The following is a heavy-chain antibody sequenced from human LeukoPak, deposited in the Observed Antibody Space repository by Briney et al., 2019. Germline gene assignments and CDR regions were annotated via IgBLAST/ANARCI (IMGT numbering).Heavy chain of an antibody. CDR2: INRNGDAI. Sequence: PGGSLRLSCVASGFAFSDYYMTWIRQAPGKGPEWVADINRNGDAINYADSVKGRFTISRTNANNSLFLQMDSRRAEDTAIYYCARAVYSSSGFDSWGQGALVTVSS. D-gene: IGHD2-2*01. CDR1: GFAFSDYY. CDR3: ARAVYSSSGFDS. V-gene: IGHV3-11*01. J-gene: IGHJ4*02.